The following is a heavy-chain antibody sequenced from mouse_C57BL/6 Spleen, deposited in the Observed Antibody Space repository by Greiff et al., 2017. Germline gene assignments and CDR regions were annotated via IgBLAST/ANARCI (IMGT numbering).Heavy chain of an antibody. CDR1: GFSLTSYG. D-gene: IGHD1-1*01. V-gene: IGHV2-6-1*01. J-gene: IGHJ2*01. Sequence: VKLVESGPGLVAPSQSLSITCTVSGFSLTSYGVHWVHQPPGKGLEWLVVIWRDGSTTYNSALKSRLSISKDNSKSQVYLKINSLQTDDTAMYYCARHHSNSSVDYWGQGTTLTVSS. CDR2: IWRDGST. CDR3: ARHHSNSSVDY.